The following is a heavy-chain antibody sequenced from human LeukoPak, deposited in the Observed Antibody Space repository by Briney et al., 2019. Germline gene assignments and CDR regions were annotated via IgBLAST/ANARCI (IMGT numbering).Heavy chain of an antibody. D-gene: IGHD5-12*01. J-gene: IGHJ6*03. Sequence: GGSLRLSCAASGFTFSSYSMNWVRRAPGKGLEWVSSISSSSSYIYYADSVKGRFTISRDNAKNSLYLQMNSLRAEDTAVYYCARATTYYYYMDVWGKGTTVTVSS. CDR1: GFTFSSYS. CDR2: ISSSSSYI. V-gene: IGHV3-21*01. CDR3: ARATTYYYYMDV.